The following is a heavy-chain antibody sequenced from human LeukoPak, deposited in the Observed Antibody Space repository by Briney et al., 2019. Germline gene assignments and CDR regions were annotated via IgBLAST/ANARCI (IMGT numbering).Heavy chain of an antibody. CDR3: AKLPSSGSNFDY. D-gene: IGHD5-12*01. CDR1: GFTFSSYS. J-gene: IGHJ4*02. Sequence: PGGSLRLSCAASGFTFSSYSMNWVRQAPGKGLEWVSSISSSSYIYYADSVKGRFTISRDNAKNSLYLQMNSLRAEDTAVYYCAKLPSSGSNFDYWGQGTLVTVSS. CDR2: ISSSSYI. V-gene: IGHV3-21*01.